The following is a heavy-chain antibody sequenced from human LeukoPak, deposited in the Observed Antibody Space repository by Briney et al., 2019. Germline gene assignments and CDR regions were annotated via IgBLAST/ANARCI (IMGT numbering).Heavy chain of an antibody. CDR2: IYPGDSDT. Sequence: GESLKISCKGGGYSFTTNWIGWVRQMPGKGLEWMGIIYPGDSDTRYSPSFQGQVTMSTDKSIGTAYLQWSSLKASDTAIYYCARRRSTLDAFDIWGQGTMVTVSS. J-gene: IGHJ3*02. CDR3: ARRRSTLDAFDI. CDR1: GYSFTTNW. V-gene: IGHV5-51*01. D-gene: IGHD3-10*01.